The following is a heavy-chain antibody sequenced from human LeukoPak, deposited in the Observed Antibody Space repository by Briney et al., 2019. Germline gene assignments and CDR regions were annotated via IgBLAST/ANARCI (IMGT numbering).Heavy chain of an antibody. V-gene: IGHV3-48*02. CDR1: GFTFSSSG. J-gene: IGHJ3*02. CDR3: ARDSAFDI. Sequence: GRSLRLSCAASGFTFSSSGMNWVRQAPGKGLEWVSYISSTSSTIYYADSVKGRFTISRDNAKNSLYLQMSSLRDEDTAVYYCARDSAFDIWGQGTMVTVSS. CDR2: ISSTSSTI.